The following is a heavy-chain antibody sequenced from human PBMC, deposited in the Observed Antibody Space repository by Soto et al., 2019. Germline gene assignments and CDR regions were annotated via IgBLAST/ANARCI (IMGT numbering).Heavy chain of an antibody. D-gene: IGHD3-3*01. CDR1: GGSISNYY. Sequence: SETLSLTCTISGGSISNYYCNWIRQPAGKGLEWIGRIDTSGSTNYNPSLKSRVTMSVDTSKQEFSLKLSSVTAADTALYYCARGGQDFWSGPFDYWGRGALVTVSS. CDR2: IDTSGST. J-gene: IGHJ4*02. V-gene: IGHV4-4*07. CDR3: ARGGQDFWSGPFDY.